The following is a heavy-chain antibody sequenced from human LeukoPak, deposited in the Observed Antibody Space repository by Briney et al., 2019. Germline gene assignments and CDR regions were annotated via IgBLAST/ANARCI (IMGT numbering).Heavy chain of an antibody. CDR2: IYTSGST. D-gene: IGHD3-22*01. V-gene: IGHV4-4*07. Sequence: PSETLSLTCTVSGGSISSYYWSWTRQPAGKGLEWIGRIYTSGSTNYNPSLKSRVTMSVDTSKNQFSLKLSSVTAADTAVYYCARGHCDSSGYYPLHRYFDYWGQGTLVTVSS. J-gene: IGHJ4*02. CDR3: ARGHCDSSGYYPLHRYFDY. CDR1: GGSISSYY.